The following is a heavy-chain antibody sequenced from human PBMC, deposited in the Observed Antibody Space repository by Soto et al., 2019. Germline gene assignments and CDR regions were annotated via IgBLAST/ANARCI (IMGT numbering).Heavy chain of an antibody. D-gene: IGHD4-4*01. Sequence: GGSLRLSCAASGFTFSPYWMHWVRQVPGKGPVWVSRINSDGNSTSYADSVKGRFTISRDNAKNTLYLQMNSLRAEDTAVYYCARGSNHFDYWGQGTLVTVSS. J-gene: IGHJ4*02. CDR2: INSDGNST. CDR3: ARGSNHFDY. V-gene: IGHV3-74*01. CDR1: GFTFSPYW.